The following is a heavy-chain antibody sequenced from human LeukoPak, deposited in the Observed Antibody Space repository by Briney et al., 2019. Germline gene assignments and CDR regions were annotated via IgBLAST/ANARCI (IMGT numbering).Heavy chain of an antibody. CDR2: ISSSSSYI. Sequence: PGGSLRLSCAASGFTFSSYSMNWVRQAPGKGLEWVSSISSSSSYIYYADSVKGRFTISRDNAKNLLYLQMNSLKIEDTAVYYCIRVNNGYAKDFDYWGQGTLVTVSS. CDR1: GFTFSSYS. D-gene: IGHD2-8*01. CDR3: IRVNNGYAKDFDY. V-gene: IGHV3-21*04. J-gene: IGHJ4*02.